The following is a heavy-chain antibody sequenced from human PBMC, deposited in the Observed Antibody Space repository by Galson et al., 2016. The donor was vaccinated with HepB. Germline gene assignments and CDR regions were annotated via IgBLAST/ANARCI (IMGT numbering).Heavy chain of an antibody. J-gene: IGHJ4*02. V-gene: IGHV3-11*06. D-gene: IGHD3-16*01. CDR2: ISRSSSYI. Sequence: SLRLSCAASGSTFSDYYMTWIRQAPGKGLEWVSYISRSSSYINYADSVKGRFTISRDDAKNSLYLQMNSLRAEDTAVYYCAREGRGAYSNTIDYWGQGILVTVSS. CDR3: AREGRGAYSNTIDY. CDR1: GSTFSDYY.